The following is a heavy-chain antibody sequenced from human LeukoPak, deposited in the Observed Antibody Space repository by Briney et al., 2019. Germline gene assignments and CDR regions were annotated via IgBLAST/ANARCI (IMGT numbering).Heavy chain of an antibody. Sequence: GGSLRLSCVASGFTFSSYYMSWVRQAPGKGLEWVAHIDPDGNDKYYVDSVKGRFTISRDNAKNSLYLQVNSLRAEDTAVYYCAREVGVGIGAYNYWGQGNLVNVSS. CDR1: GFTFSSYY. CDR3: AREVGVGIGAYNY. CDR2: IDPDGNDK. V-gene: IGHV3-7*01. J-gene: IGHJ4*02. D-gene: IGHD1-26*01.